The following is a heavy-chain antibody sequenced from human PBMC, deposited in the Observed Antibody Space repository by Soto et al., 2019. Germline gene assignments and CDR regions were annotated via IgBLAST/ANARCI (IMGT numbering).Heavy chain of an antibody. CDR2: ISSSGSTI. CDR1: GFTCSDYY. J-gene: IGHJ5*02. D-gene: IGHD3-16*02. CDR3: ATVPRIMITFGGVIPPLA. V-gene: IGHV3-11*01. Sequence: GGSLRLSCAASGFTCSDYYMSWIRQAPGKGLEWVSYISSSGSTIYYADSVKGRFTISRDNAKNSLYLQMNSLRAEDTAVYYCATVPRIMITFGGVIPPLAWGQGTLVTVSS.